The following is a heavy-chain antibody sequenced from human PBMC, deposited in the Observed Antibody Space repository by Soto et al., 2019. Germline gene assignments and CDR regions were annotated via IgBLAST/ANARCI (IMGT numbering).Heavy chain of an antibody. Sequence: SETLSLTCAVYGGSFSGYYCSWIRQPPGKGLEWIGEINHSGSTNYNPSLKSRVTISVDTSKNQFSLKLSSVTAADTAVYYCAREYYDILTGYYNPYFDYWGQGTLVTVSS. V-gene: IGHV4-34*01. D-gene: IGHD3-9*01. CDR2: INHSGST. CDR3: AREYYDILTGYYNPYFDY. CDR1: GGSFSGYY. J-gene: IGHJ4*02.